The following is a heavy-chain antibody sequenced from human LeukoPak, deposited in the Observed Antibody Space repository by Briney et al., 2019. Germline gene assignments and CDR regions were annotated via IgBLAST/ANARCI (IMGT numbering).Heavy chain of an antibody. J-gene: IGHJ4*02. Sequence: SGGSLRLSCAASGFSFSTYGMHWVRQAPGKGLEWVAVIWYDGSNKYYADSVKGRFTISRDNSKNTLYLQMNSPRAEDTALYYCAKDLKPYYYDSSGYYYEYYFDYWGQGTLVTVSS. D-gene: IGHD3-22*01. CDR1: GFSFSTYG. CDR2: IWYDGSNK. CDR3: AKDLKPYYYDSSGYYYEYYFDY. V-gene: IGHV3-33*06.